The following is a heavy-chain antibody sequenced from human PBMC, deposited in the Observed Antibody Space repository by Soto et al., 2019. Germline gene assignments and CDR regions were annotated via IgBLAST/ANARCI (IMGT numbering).Heavy chain of an antibody. Sequence: SCAASGFTFSSYAMSWVRQAPGKGLEWVSAISGSGGSTYYADSVKGRFTISRDNSKNTLYLQMNSLRAEDTAVYYCAKVAGYYYDSSEVYWGQGTLVIVSS. CDR1: GFTFSSYA. CDR3: AKVAGYYYDSSEVY. V-gene: IGHV3-23*01. CDR2: ISGSGGST. J-gene: IGHJ4*02. D-gene: IGHD3-22*01.